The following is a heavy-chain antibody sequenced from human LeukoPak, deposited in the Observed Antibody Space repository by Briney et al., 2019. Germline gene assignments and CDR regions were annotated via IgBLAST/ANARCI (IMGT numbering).Heavy chain of an antibody. D-gene: IGHD2-8*01. CDR1: TYTFTSYW. V-gene: IGHV5-10-1*01. Sequence: PGESLRISCKGSTYTFTSYWINWVRQMPGKGLEWMGRIDPSDSYTNYSPSFQGHVTISADKSIATAYLQWSSLKASDTAMYYCASRTNIYRPVSLDSWGQGTLVIVSS. J-gene: IGHJ4*02. CDR3: ASRTNIYRPVSLDS. CDR2: IDPSDSYT.